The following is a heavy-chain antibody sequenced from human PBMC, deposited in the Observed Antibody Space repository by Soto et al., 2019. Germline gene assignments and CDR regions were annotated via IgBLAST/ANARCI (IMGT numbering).Heavy chain of an antibody. CDR1: GFSFSDYS. CDR3: AREVGAIDY. D-gene: IGHD1-26*01. CDR2: ISSSSTTI. V-gene: IGHV3-48*01. Sequence: PGGSLRLSCAASGFSFSDYSMNWVRQAPGKGLEWVSYISSSSTTIYHTDSVKGRFTISRDNARNSLYLQMNSLRAEDTAVYYCAREVGAIDYWGQGTTVTVSS. J-gene: IGHJ4*03.